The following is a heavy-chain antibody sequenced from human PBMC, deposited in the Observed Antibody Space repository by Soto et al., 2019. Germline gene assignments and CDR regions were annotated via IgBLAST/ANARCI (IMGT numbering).Heavy chain of an antibody. CDR2: INAGNGNT. V-gene: IGHV1-3*01. D-gene: IGHD6-13*01. J-gene: IGHJ4*02. CDR3: ARRSGSSWPLDY. Sequence: ASVKVSCKASGYTFTSYAMHWVRQAPGQRLEWMGWINAGNGNTKYSQKFQGRVTITRDTSASTAYMELSSLRSEGTAVYYCARRSGSSWPLDYWGQGTLVTVSS. CDR1: GYTFTSYA.